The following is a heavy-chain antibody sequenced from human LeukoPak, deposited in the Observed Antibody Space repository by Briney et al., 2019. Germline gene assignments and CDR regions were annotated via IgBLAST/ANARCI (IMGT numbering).Heavy chain of an antibody. D-gene: IGHD1-1*01. CDR2: IYYSGST. Sequence: SETLSLTCTVSGGSISSYYWSWIRQPPGKGLEWIGYIYYSGSTNYNPSLKSRVTISVDTSKNQFSLKLSSVTAADTAVYYCARADRYGTFDYWGQGTLVTVSS. CDR3: ARADRYGTFDY. J-gene: IGHJ4*02. V-gene: IGHV4-59*08. CDR1: GGSISSYY.